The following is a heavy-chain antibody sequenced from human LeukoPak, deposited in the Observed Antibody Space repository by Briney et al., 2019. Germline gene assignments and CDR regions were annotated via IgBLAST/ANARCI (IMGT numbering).Heavy chain of an antibody. V-gene: IGHV3-11*06. CDR3: ARVSFGSQGDFDY. J-gene: IGHJ4*02. Sequence: PGGSLRLSCAASGFTFSDYYMSWIRQAPGKGLEWVSYISSSSSYTNYADSVKGRFTISRDNAKNSLYLQMNSLRAEDTAVYYRARVSFGSQGDFDYWGQGTLVTVSS. CDR2: ISSSSSYT. CDR1: GFTFSDYY. D-gene: IGHD3-10*01.